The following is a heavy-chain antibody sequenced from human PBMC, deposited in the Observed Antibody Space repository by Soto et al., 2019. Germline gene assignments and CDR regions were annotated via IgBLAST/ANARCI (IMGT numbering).Heavy chain of an antibody. V-gene: IGHV3-30-3*01. CDR3: ARGQPYYYDSSGYYDWYFDL. CDR2: ISYDGSNK. J-gene: IGHJ2*01. Sequence: QVQLVESGGGVVQPGGSLRLSCAASGFTFSRYAMHWVRQAPGKGLEWVAVISYDGSNKYYADSVKGRFTISRDNSKNTLYLQMNSLRAEDTAVYYCARGQPYYYDSSGYYDWYFDLWGRGTLVTVSS. CDR1: GFTFSRYA. D-gene: IGHD3-22*01.